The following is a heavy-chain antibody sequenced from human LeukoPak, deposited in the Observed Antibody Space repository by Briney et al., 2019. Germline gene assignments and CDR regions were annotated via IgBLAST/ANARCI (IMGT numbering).Heavy chain of an antibody. D-gene: IGHD3-3*02. CDR2: IFSGGGT. J-gene: IGHJ4*02. CDR1: GXSVSTNY. CDR3: ARVPFD. V-gene: IGHV3-53*01. Sequence: GGSLRLSCVASGXSVSTNYMNWVRQAPGKGLEWVSVIFSGGGTYYADSVKGRFTISRDNSKNTLYLQMNSLRAEDTAVYYCARVPFDWGQGTLVTVSS.